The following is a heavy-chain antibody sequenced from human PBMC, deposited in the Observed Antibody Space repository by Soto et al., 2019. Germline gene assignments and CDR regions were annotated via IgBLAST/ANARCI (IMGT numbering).Heavy chain of an antibody. Sequence: QVQLVQSGAEVKKPGSSVKVSCKASGGTFSRYSITWVRQAPGHGLEWIGRIIPIFGIASYAQKFQGRVTLPADESPSTAYMELSSRRSDDTAVYYCAREDRDRETGLVPAAIAGMDVWGQGTTVTVSS. CDR2: IIPIFGIA. J-gene: IGHJ6*02. D-gene: IGHD2-2*01. V-gene: IGHV1-69*08. CDR1: GGTFSRYS. CDR3: AREDRDRETGLVPAAIAGMDV.